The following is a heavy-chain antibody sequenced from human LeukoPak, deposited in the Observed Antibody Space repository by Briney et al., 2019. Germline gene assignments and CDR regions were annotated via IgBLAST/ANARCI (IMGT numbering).Heavy chain of an antibody. Sequence: GGSLRLSCATSGFTFSNYNMNWVRQAPGKGLEWVAYIGSTTSTIYYAGSVKGRFTISRDNAKNSLYLQMNSLRDKDTAVYFCARSGSYYRTFDHWGQGSLVTVSS. CDR2: IGSTTSTI. J-gene: IGHJ4*02. V-gene: IGHV3-48*02. CDR1: GFTFSNYN. CDR3: ARSGSYYRTFDH. D-gene: IGHD1-26*01.